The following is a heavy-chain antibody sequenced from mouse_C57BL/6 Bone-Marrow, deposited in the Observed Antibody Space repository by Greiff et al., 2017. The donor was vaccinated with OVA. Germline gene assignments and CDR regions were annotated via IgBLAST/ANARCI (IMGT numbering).Heavy chain of an antibody. CDR2: FYPGSGSI. J-gene: IGHJ4*01. Sequence: VKLMESGAELVKPGASVKLSCKASGYTFTEYTIHWVKQRSGQGLEWIGWFYPGSGSIKYNEKFKDKATLTADKSSSTVYMELSRLTSEDSAVYFCARHETYYGSSPYYAMDYWGQGTSVTVSS. CDR3: ARHETYYGSSPYYAMDY. CDR1: GYTFTEYT. D-gene: IGHD1-1*01. V-gene: IGHV1-62-2*01.